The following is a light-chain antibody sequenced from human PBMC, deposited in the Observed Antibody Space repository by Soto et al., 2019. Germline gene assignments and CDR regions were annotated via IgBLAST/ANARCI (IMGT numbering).Light chain of an antibody. CDR2: WAS. J-gene: IGKJ2*01. CDR1: QSVLYSSNNKNY. Sequence: DIVMTQSPDSLAVSLGERATINCKSSQSVLYSSNNKNYLAWYQQKPGQPPKLLIYWASTRESGVPDRFSGSGSGTEFTLTISGLQAEDVAVYYCQQYYSTPPYTFGQGTKLVIK. CDR3: QQYYSTPPYT. V-gene: IGKV4-1*01.